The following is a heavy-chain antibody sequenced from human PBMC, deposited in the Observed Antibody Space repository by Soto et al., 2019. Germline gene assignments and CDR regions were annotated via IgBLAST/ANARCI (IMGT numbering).Heavy chain of an antibody. CDR2: MNPNSGNT. J-gene: IGHJ6*02. V-gene: IGHV1-8*01. CDR1: GYTFTSYD. CDR3: ARGGVRGVIDYYYYGMDV. Sequence: GASVKVSCKASGYTFTSYDINWVRQATGQGREWMGWMNPNSGNTGYAQKFQGRVTMTRNTSISTAYMELSSLRSEDTAVYYCARGGVRGVIDYYYYGMDVWCQGTTVTVSS. D-gene: IGHD3-10*01.